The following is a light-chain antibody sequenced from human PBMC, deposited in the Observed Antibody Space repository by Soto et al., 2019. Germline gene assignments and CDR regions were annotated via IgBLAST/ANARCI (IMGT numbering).Light chain of an antibody. CDR1: SSNIGAGYD. J-gene: IGLJ3*02. Sequence: QSVLTLPPSVSGAPGQRVTISCTGSSSNIGAGYDVHWYQQLPGTAPKLLIYGNSNRPSGVPDRFSGSKSGTSASLAITGLQAEDEADYSCQSYDSSLSAGVFGGGTKLTVL. V-gene: IGLV1-40*01. CDR2: GNS. CDR3: QSYDSSLSAGV.